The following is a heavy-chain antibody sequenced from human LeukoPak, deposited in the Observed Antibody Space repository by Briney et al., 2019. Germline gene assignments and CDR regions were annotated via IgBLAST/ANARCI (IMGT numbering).Heavy chain of an antibody. CDR1: GVSISSYC. CDR2: IYYSEST. J-gene: IGHJ3*02. D-gene: IGHD5-18*01. CDR3: ARDAFSGSYGSLGAFDI. Sequence: SETLSLTCTVSGVSISSYCWGWIRQPPGKGLEWIGYIYYSESTNYNPSLKSRVTISVDTSKNQFSLNLTSVTAADTAVYYCARDAFSGSYGSLGAFDIWGQGTMVTVSS. V-gene: IGHV4-59*01.